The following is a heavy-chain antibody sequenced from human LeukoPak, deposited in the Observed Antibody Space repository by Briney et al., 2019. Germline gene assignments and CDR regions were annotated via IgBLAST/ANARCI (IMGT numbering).Heavy chain of an antibody. CDR3: ASGLGTYYYYGMDV. D-gene: IGHD7-27*01. J-gene: IGHJ6*02. CDR1: GGSISSYY. V-gene: IGHV4-59*01. Sequence: SETLSLTCNVSGGSISSYYWSWIRQPPGKGLEWIGYMYYSGNTNYNPSLKSRVTSSVDSSKNQFSLKLSSVTAADTAVYYCASGLGTYYYYGMDVWGQGTTVTVSS. CDR2: MYYSGNT.